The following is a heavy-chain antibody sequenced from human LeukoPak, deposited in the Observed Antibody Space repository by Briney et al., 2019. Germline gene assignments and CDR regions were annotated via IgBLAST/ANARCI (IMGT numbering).Heavy chain of an antibody. CDR3: ARTQGVYSYGYSPIDY. CDR2: ISSSSSFI. V-gene: IGHV3-21*01. J-gene: IGHJ4*02. CDR1: GFTFSDYS. D-gene: IGHD5-18*01. Sequence: GGSLRLSCAASGFTFSDYSMNWVRQAPGKGLAWVSSISSSSSFIYYADSVKGRFTISRDNAKNSLCVELNSLRAEDTAVYYCARTQGVYSYGYSPIDYWGQGTLVTVSS.